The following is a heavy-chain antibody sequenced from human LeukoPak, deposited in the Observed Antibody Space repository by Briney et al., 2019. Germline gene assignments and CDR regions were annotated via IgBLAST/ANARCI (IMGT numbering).Heavy chain of an antibody. D-gene: IGHD5-18*01. V-gene: IGHV3-30*04. CDR2: ISYDGSNK. J-gene: IGHJ5*02. CDR1: GFTFSIYS. CDR3: ASGKYRYGDNWFDP. Sequence: PGGSLRLSCAASGFTFSIYSMHWVRQAPGKGLEWVAVISYDGSNKYYADSVKGRFTISRDNSKNTLYLQMNSLRAEDTAVYFCASGKYRYGDNWFDPWGQGTLVTVSS.